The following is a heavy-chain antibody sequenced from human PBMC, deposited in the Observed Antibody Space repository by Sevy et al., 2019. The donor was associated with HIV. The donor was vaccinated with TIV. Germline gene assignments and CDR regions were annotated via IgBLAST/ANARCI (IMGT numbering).Heavy chain of an antibody. CDR1: GDSVSSNSAA. V-gene: IGHV6-1*01. D-gene: IGHD3-10*02. CDR2: TYYRSKWYN. CDR3: ARAVTVVRGVIGDFDY. J-gene: IGHJ4*02. Sequence: RSQTLSLTCAISGDSVSSNSAAWNWIRQSPSRGLEWLGRTYYRSKWYNDYAVSVKSRITINPDTSKNQFSLQLNSVTPEDTAVYYCARAVTVVRGVIGDFDYWGQGTLVTVSS.